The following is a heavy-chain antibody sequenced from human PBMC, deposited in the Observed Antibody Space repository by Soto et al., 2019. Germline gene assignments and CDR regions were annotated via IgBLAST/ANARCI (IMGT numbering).Heavy chain of an antibody. V-gene: IGHV3-15*01. Sequence: PGGSLRLSCAASGFTFSNAWMSWVRQAPGKGLEWVGRIKSKTDGGTTDYAAPVKGRFTISRDDSKNTLYLQMNSLKTEDTAVYYCTTDLSSSWYGYYFDYWGQGTLVTVSS. J-gene: IGHJ4*02. CDR3: TTDLSSSWYGYYFDY. CDR1: GFTFSNAW. D-gene: IGHD6-13*01. CDR2: IKSKTDGGTT.